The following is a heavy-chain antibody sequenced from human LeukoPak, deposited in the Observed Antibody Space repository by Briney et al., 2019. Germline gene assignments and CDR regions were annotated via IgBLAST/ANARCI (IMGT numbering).Heavy chain of an antibody. Sequence: SETLSLTCAVYGGSFSGYYWSWIRQPPGKGLEWIGEINHSGSTNYNPSLKSRVTISVDTSKNQFSLKLSSVTAADTAVYYCARRTRISLVGAFDIWGQGTMVTVSS. CDR1: GGSFSGYY. J-gene: IGHJ3*02. V-gene: IGHV4-34*01. CDR3: ARRTRISLVGAFDI. CDR2: INHSGST. D-gene: IGHD2-2*01.